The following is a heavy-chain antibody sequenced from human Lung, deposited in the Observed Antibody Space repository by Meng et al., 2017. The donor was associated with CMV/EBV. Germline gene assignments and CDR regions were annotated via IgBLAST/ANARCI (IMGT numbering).Heavy chain of an antibody. V-gene: IGHV1-2*02. CDR1: GYTFTGYY. CDR3: ARGVGYCSSTSCQVWFDP. Sequence: ASVXVSXKASGYTFTGYYMHWVRQAPGQGLEWMGWINPNSGGPNYAQKFQGRVTMTRDTSISTAYMELSRLRSDDTAVYYCARGVGYCSSTSCQVWFDPWXQGTLVTVSS. CDR2: INPNSGGP. D-gene: IGHD2-2*01. J-gene: IGHJ5*02.